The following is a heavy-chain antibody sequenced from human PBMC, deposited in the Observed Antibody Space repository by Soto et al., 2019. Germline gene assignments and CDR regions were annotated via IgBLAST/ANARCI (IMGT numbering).Heavy chain of an antibody. Sequence: LRLSCAASGFTFSSYGMYWVRQAPGKGLEWVAIIWYDGGNKYYADSVKGRFTISRDNSKNTLYLQMNSPRADDTAVYYCARAYSNSWYYFDYWGQGTLVTVSS. D-gene: IGHD6-13*01. CDR2: IWYDGGNK. J-gene: IGHJ4*02. CDR3: ARAYSNSWYYFDY. V-gene: IGHV3-33*03. CDR1: GFTFSSYG.